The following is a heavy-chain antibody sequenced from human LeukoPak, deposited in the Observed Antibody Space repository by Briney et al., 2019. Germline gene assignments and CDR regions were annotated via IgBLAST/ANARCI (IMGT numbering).Heavy chain of an antibody. J-gene: IGHJ4*02. CDR1: GGSFSSYY. CDR3: ARAAVAGPFDY. CDR2: INHSGST. D-gene: IGHD6-19*01. Sequence: SETLSLTCAVYGGSFSSYYWSWIRQPPGKGLEWIGEINHSGSTNYNPSLKSRVTISVDTSKNQFSLKLSSVTAADTAVYYCARAAVAGPFDYWGQGTLVTVSS. V-gene: IGHV4-34*01.